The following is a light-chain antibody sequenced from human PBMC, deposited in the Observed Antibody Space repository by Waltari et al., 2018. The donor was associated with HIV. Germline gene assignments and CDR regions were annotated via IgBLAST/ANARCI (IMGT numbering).Light chain of an antibody. J-gene: IGLJ2*01. CDR3: QSYDSSLSGVV. V-gene: IGLV1-40*01. CDR2: DNT. CDR1: NSNIGAGPN. Sequence: QSVLRQPPSVSGAPGQRVTISCPGSNSNIGAGPNVHWYQQLPGTAPKLPTYDNTNRPSGVPDRFSGSKSGTSTSLAIAGLQADDEADYYCQSYDSSLSGVVFGGGTRLTVL.